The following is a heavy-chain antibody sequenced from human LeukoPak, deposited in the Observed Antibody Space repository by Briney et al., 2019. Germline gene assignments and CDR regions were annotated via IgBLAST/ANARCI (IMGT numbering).Heavy chain of an antibody. J-gene: IGHJ4*02. CDR3: ARTYYYDSSGYRWDY. V-gene: IGHV7-4-1*02. CDR2: XNTNTGNP. CDR1: GYTFTSXX. Sequence: ASVKVSCKASGYTFTSXXXXWVRQAPGQGXXXXGXXNTNTGNPTYAKGFTGRFVFSLDTSVSTAYLQISSLKAEDTAVYCCARTYYYDSSGYRWDYWGQGTLVTVSS. D-gene: IGHD3-22*01.